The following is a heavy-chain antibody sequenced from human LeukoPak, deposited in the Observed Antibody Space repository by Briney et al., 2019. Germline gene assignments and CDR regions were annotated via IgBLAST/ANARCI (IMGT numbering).Heavy chain of an antibody. J-gene: IGHJ4*02. D-gene: IGHD2-2*02. V-gene: IGHV1-2*02. CDR2: INPNSGGT. Sequence: SVKVSCKASVYTFHGYFMHWVRQAPAQGLDWMGWINPNSGGTNYAQKVQGRVTMTRDTSISPAYMELSRLKSHDTAVYYCVVGYTTGSLDYWGQGTLVTVSS. CDR1: VYTFHGYF. CDR3: VVGYTTGSLDY.